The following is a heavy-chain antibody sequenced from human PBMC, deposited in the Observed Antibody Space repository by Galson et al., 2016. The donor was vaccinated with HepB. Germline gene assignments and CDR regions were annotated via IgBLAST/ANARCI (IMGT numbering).Heavy chain of an antibody. D-gene: IGHD3-16*01. J-gene: IGHJ4*02. Sequence: SLRLSCAASGFTFSQYSMHWVRQAPGKGLEWVAVISYDRGRDKYFADSVKGRFTISRDNFKKTLYLQMNSLRPEDTAVYYCARDRTSGGVGDLDYWGQGTLVTVSS. CDR3: ARDRTSGGVGDLDY. CDR2: ISYDRGRDK. CDR1: GFTFSQYS. V-gene: IGHV3-30*04.